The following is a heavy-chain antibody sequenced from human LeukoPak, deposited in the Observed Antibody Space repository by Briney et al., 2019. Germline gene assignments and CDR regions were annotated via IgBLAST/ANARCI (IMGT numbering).Heavy chain of an antibody. Sequence: SETLSLTCAVYGGSFSGYYWSWIRQPPGKGLEWIGEINHSGSTNYNPSLKSRVTTSVETSKNQCSLKLSSVTAADTAVYYCARGRHSSILDCWDERTLVTVSS. J-gene: IGHJ4*02. V-gene: IGHV4-34*01. CDR1: GGSFSGYY. CDR2: INHSGST. D-gene: IGHD6-13*01. CDR3: ARGRHSSILDC.